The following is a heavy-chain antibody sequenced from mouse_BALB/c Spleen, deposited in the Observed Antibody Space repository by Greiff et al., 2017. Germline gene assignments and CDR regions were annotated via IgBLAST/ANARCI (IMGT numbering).Heavy chain of an antibody. J-gene: IGHJ3*01. V-gene: IGHV5-12-1*01. CDR1: GFAFSSYD. CDR3: ARHGLTQAWFAY. Sequence: EVKLVESGGGLVKPGGSLKLSCAASGFAFSSYDMSWVRQTPEKRLEWVAYISSGGGSTYYPDTVKGRFTISRDNAKNTLYLQMSSLKSEDTAMYYSARHGLTQAWFAYWGQGTLVTVSA. D-gene: IGHD3-2*02. CDR2: ISSGGGST.